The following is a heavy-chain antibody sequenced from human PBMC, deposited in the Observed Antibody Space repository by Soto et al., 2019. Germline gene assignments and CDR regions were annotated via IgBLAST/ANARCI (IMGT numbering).Heavy chain of an antibody. D-gene: IGHD3-3*01. CDR2: LSGSGAST. CDR1: GFIFGRYA. J-gene: IGHJ3*02. V-gene: IGHV3-23*01. CDR3: AKDARILDYDFWSGGNDAFEI. Sequence: GGSLRLSCAASGFIFGRYAMTWVRQAPGKGLEWVSSLSGSGASTYYADSAKGRFTISRDNSKDMLHLQMNSLRAEDTAVYYCAKDARILDYDFWSGGNDAFEIWGQGTKVT.